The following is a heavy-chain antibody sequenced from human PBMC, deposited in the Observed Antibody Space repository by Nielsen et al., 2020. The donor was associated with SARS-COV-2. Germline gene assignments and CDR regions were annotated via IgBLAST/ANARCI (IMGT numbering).Heavy chain of an antibody. CDR3: ARVELWFGEASFDY. Sequence: SETLSLTCTVSGYSISSGYYWGWIRQPPGKGLEWIGSIYHSGSTYYNPSLKSRVTISVDTSKNQFSLKLSSVTAADTAVYYCARVELWFGEASFDYWGQGTLVTVSS. CDR1: GYSISSGYY. D-gene: IGHD3-10*01. V-gene: IGHV4-38-2*02. J-gene: IGHJ4*02. CDR2: IYHSGST.